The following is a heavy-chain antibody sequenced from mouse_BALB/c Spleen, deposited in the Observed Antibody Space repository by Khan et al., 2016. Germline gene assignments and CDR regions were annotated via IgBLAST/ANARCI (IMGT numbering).Heavy chain of an antibody. CDR3: ARFYYGSSYWYFDV. Sequence: EVQLQESGPGLVKPSQSLSLTCTVTGYSITSDYAWNWIRQFPGNKLEWMGYISYSGSTSYNPSLKSRISITRYTSKNQFFLQLNSVTTEDTATYYCARFYYGSSYWYFDVWGAGTTVTVSS. D-gene: IGHD1-1*01. V-gene: IGHV3-2*02. CDR2: ISYSGST. CDR1: GYSITSDYA. J-gene: IGHJ1*01.